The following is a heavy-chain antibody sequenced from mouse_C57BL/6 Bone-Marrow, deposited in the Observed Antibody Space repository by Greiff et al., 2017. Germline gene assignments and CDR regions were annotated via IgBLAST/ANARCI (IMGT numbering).Heavy chain of an antibody. CDR1: SYTFTSYW. CDR3: ARGSSYWYFDV. D-gene: IGHD1-1*01. J-gene: IGHJ1*03. Sequence: QVQLQQPGAELVKPGASVKLSCKASSYTFTSYWMHWVKQRPGQGLEWIGMIHPNSGSTNYNEKFKSKATLTVDKSSSTAYMQLSSLTSEDSAVYYCARGSSYWYFDVWGTGTTVTVSS. V-gene: IGHV1-64*01. CDR2: IHPNSGST.